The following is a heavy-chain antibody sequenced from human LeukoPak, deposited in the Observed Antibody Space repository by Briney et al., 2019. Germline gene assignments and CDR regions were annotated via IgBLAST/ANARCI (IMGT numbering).Heavy chain of an antibody. D-gene: IGHD3-3*01. J-gene: IGHJ4*02. CDR3: ARDLFPLVTNFGVLSYFDY. V-gene: IGHV3-21*06. Sequence: GGSLRLSCAASGFTFSSYSMNWVRQAPGKGLEWVSSISSSSSYIYYADSVKGRFTISRDNAKNSLFLQMNTLRAEDTAVYYCARDLFPLVTNFGVLSYFDYWGQGTLVTVSS. CDR1: GFTFSSYS. CDR2: ISSSSSYI.